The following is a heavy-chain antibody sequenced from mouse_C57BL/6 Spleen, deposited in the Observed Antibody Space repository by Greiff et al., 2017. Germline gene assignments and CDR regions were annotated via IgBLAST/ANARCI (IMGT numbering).Heavy chain of an antibody. D-gene: IGHD2-3*01. Sequence: EVQLQQSVAELVRPGASVKLSCTASGFNIKNTYMHWVKQRPEQGLEWIGRIDPANGNTKYAPKFKGKVTITADTSSNTAYLQLSSLPSEDTAIYYCASPIYDGFYYFDYWGQGTTLTVSS. CDR1: GFNIKNTY. J-gene: IGHJ2*01. V-gene: IGHV14-3*01. CDR3: ASPIYDGFYYFDY. CDR2: IDPANGNT.